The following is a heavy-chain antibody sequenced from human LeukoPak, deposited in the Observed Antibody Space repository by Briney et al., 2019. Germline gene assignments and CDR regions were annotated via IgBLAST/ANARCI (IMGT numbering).Heavy chain of an antibody. CDR2: INPNSGGT. D-gene: IGHD3-22*01. J-gene: IGHJ1*01. CDR1: GGTFSSYA. Sequence: ASVKVSCKASGGTFSSYAISWVRQAPGQGLEWMGWINPNSGGTNYAQRFQGRVTMTRDTSISTAYMELRSLRSDDTAVYYCARGSQGGYYLFQHWGQGTLVTVSS. CDR3: ARGSQGGYYLFQH. V-gene: IGHV1-2*02.